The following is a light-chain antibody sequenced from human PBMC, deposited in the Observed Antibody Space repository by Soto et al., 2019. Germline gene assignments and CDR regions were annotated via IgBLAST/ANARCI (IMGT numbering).Light chain of an antibody. J-gene: IGKJ5*01. V-gene: IGKV1-5*01. CDR1: QTISSW. Sequence: DIQMTQSPSTLSGSVGDRVTITCLASQTISSWLAWYQQKPGKAPNLLIYDASTLERGVPSRFSGTGSGTEFTLTIDRLQPDDFATYYCQQYHTSSITFGQGTRLEIK. CDR2: DAS. CDR3: QQYHTSSIT.